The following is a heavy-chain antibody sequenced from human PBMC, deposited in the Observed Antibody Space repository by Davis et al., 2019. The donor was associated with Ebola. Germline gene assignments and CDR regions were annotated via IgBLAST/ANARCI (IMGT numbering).Heavy chain of an antibody. J-gene: IGHJ3*02. CDR3: ARKYYYASGSTPTHSAFDI. V-gene: IGHV3-23*01. CDR2: INGGGEHT. CDR1: GFTFSTYA. D-gene: IGHD3-10*01. Sequence: GESLKISCAASGFTFSTYAMNWVRQAPGKVPAWVSIINGGGEHTSYADSVKGRFTISRDNSKNTLYLQMNSLRAEDTAIYYCARKYYYASGSTPTHSAFDIWGQGTLVTVSS.